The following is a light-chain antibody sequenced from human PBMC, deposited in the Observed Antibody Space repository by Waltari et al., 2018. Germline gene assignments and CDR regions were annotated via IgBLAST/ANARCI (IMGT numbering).Light chain of an antibody. CDR3: CSYARSRTLL. J-gene: IGLJ3*02. Sequence: QSALTQPASVSGSPGQSTTISCTGTSSDIGTYNHVSWYQQYPGKAPKLMIHGVTNRPSGVSDRFSGSKSGHTASLTISGLQAEDEAVYYCCSYARSRTLLFGGGTELTVL. CDR1: SSDIGTYNH. CDR2: GVT. V-gene: IGLV2-23*01.